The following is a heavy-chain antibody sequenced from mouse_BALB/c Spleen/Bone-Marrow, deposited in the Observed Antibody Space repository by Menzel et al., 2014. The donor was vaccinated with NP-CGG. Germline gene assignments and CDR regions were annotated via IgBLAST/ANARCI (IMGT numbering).Heavy chain of an antibody. J-gene: IGHJ2*01. V-gene: IGHV3-6*02. D-gene: IGHD3-1*01. CDR1: GYSITKGYY. CDR2: KSYDGSN. Sequence: VQMKESGPGLVKPSQYLSLTCSVTGYSITKGYYWNWIRQFPGNKMEWMGYKSYDGSNNYNPSLKNRMSITRDTSKNQFFLKLNSVTTEDTGTYYCARDRGHYFDYWGQGTTLTVSS. CDR3: ARDRGHYFDY.